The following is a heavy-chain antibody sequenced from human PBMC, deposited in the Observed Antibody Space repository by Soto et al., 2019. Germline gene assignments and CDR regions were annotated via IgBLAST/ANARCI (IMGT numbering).Heavy chain of an antibody. D-gene: IGHD6-13*01. Sequence: QVQLQQWGAGLLKPSETLSLTCAVYGGSFSGYYWSWIRQPPGKGLEWIGEINHSGSTNYNPSLKSRVTTSVDTSKNQFSLKLSSVTAADTAVYYCAREGYSSSTYYFDYWGQGTLVTVSS. J-gene: IGHJ4*02. V-gene: IGHV4-34*01. CDR1: GGSFSGYY. CDR2: INHSGST. CDR3: AREGYSSSTYYFDY.